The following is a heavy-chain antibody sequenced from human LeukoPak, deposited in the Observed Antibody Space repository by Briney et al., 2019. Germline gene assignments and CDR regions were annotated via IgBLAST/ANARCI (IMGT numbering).Heavy chain of an antibody. D-gene: IGHD1-26*01. Sequence: GGSLRLSCAASGFTFSSYSMNWVRQAPGKGLEWVSSISSSSSYIYYADSVKGRFTISRDNAKNSLYLQMNSLRAEDTAVYYCARAPDSGSYYEVFNFDYWGQGTLVTVSS. CDR2: ISSSSSYI. J-gene: IGHJ4*02. CDR1: GFTFSSYS. V-gene: IGHV3-21*01. CDR3: ARAPDSGSYYEVFNFDY.